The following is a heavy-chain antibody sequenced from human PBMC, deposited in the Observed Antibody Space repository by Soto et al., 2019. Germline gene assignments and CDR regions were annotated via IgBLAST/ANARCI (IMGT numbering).Heavy chain of an antibody. Sequence: ASVKVSCKASGYTFTGYYMHWLRQAPGQGLEWMGWINPNSGGTNYAQKFQGRVTMTRDTSISTAYMELSRLRSDDTAVYYCAKDYYDSSGYYYGYWGQGTLVTVSS. CDR1: GYTFTGYY. D-gene: IGHD3-22*01. J-gene: IGHJ4*02. CDR3: AKDYYDSSGYYYGY. V-gene: IGHV1-2*02. CDR2: INPNSGGT.